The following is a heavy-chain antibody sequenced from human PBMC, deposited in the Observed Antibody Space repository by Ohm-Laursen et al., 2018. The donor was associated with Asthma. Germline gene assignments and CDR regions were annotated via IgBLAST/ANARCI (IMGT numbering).Heavy chain of an antibody. CDR1: GFTFSSFA. V-gene: IGHV3-23*01. J-gene: IGHJ6*02. D-gene: IGHD5-18*01. CDR2: ISGSAGST. CDR3: AKDRGFNYGYGMDV. Sequence: SLRLSCTASGFTFSSFAMSWVRQAPGKGLEWVSTISGSAGSTYYADSVKDRFTNSRDNSKNTLYLQMNSLRAEDTALYYCAKDRGFNYGYGMDVWGQGTMVTVSS.